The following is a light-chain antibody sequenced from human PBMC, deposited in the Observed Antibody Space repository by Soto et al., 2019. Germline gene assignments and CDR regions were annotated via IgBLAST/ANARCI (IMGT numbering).Light chain of an antibody. Sequence: DIQLTQSPSFLSASVGDRVTITCRASQGISSYLAWYQQKPGKAPRLLIYGASTLQRGVSSRFSGSGSVTEFTLTISSLQPEDFANYYCQHLKSYPITFGQGTRLDIK. CDR1: QGISSY. V-gene: IGKV1-9*01. J-gene: IGKJ5*01. CDR3: QHLKSYPIT. CDR2: GAS.